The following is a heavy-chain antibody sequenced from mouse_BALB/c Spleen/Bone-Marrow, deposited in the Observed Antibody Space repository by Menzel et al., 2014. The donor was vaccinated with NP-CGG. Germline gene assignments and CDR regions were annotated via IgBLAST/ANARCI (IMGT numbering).Heavy chain of an antibody. CDR3: ARGGNWDDFDV. CDR2: ISSGSTAI. Sequence: VQLKDSGGGLVQPGGSRKLSCAASGFTFSSFGMHWVRQAPEKGLEWVAYISSGSTAICYADTVKGRFTISRDNPKNTLFLQRTSLRSEDTAMYYCARGGNWDDFDVWGAGTTVTVSS. V-gene: IGHV5-17*02. D-gene: IGHD4-1*01. CDR1: GFTFSSFG. J-gene: IGHJ1*01.